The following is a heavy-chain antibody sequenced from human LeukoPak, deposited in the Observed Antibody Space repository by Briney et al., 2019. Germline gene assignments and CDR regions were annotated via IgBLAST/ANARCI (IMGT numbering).Heavy chain of an antibody. D-gene: IGHD3-9*01. CDR1: GFTFSSYA. V-gene: IGHV3-23*01. CDR2: ISGSGGST. J-gene: IGHJ5*02. CDR3: AKQAEYYDILTGYYAGNWFDP. Sequence: GGSLRLSCAASGFTFSSYAMSWVRQAPGKGLEWVSAISGSGGSTYYADSVKGRFTISRDNSKNTLYLQMNSLRAEDTAVYYCAKQAEYYDILTGYYAGNWFDPWGQGTLVTVSS.